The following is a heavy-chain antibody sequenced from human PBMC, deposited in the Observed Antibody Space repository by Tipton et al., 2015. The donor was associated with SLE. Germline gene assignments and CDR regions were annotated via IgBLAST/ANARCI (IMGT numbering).Heavy chain of an antibody. Sequence: TMSLTCNVYGGSIISYYCSWIRQPPGKGLEWIGYVDYSGNTNYNPSLESRVTISVDTSKNQFSLKLSSVTAADTAVYYCATQGYYDSSFDYWGQGTLVNVSS. J-gene: IGHJ4*02. CDR1: GGSIISYY. V-gene: IGHV4-59*08. CDR3: ATQGYYDSSFDY. D-gene: IGHD3-16*01. CDR2: VDYSGNT.